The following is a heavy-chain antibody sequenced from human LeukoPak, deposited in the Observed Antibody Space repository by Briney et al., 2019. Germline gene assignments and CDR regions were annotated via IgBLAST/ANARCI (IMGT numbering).Heavy chain of an antibody. CDR3: ARDIDSSGYFGY. V-gene: IGHV4-61*02. D-gene: IGHD3-22*01. J-gene: IGHJ4*02. CDR1: GGSISSGSYY. Sequence: KPSETLSLTCTVSGGSISSGSYYWSWIRQPAGKGLEWIGRIYTSGSTNYNPSLKSRVTISVDTSKNQFSLKLSSVTAADTAVYYCARDIDSSGYFGYWGQGTLVTVSS. CDR2: IYTSGST.